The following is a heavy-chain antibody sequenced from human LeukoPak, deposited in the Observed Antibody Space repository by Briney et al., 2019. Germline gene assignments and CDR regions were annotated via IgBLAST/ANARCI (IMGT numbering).Heavy chain of an antibody. J-gene: IGHJ4*02. CDR1: GFTFSSYA. D-gene: IGHD3-3*01. CDR2: ISSSSSYI. Sequence: GGSLRLSCAASGFTFSSYAMSWVRQAPGKGLEWVSAISSSSSYIYYADSVKGRFTISRDNAKNSLYLQMNSLRAEDTAVYYCAREPYDFWAYDYWGQGTLVTVSS. V-gene: IGHV3-21*01. CDR3: AREPYDFWAYDY.